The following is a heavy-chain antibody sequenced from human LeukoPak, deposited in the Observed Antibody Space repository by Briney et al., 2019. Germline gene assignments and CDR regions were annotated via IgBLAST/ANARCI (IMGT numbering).Heavy chain of an antibody. D-gene: IGHD5-24*01. CDR2: IYTSGST. V-gene: IGHV4-61*02. Sequence: SQTLSLTCTVSGGSISSGSYYWSWLRQPAGTGLEWIGRIYTSGSTNYNPSLKSRVTISVDTSKNQFSLKLSSVTAADTAVYYCAAFRWLHSYFDYWGQGTLVTVSS. CDR1: GGSISSGSYY. J-gene: IGHJ4*02. CDR3: AAFRWLHSYFDY.